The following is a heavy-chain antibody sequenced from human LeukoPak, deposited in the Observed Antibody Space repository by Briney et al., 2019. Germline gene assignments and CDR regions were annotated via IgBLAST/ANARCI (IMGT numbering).Heavy chain of an antibody. CDR1: GGSISSGGYY. CDR3: ASGGGSGSYYKSPDYFDY. Sequence: PSETLSLTCTVSGGSISSGGYYWSWIRQHPGKGLEWIVYIYFSGSTYYNPSLKSRVTISVDTSKNQFSLKLSSVTAADTAVYYCASGGGSGSYYKSPDYFDYWGQGTLVTVSS. V-gene: IGHV4-31*03. D-gene: IGHD3-10*01. J-gene: IGHJ4*02. CDR2: IYFSGST.